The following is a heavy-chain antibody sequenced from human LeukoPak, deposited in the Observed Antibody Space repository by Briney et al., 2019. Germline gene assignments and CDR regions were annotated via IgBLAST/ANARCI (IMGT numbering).Heavy chain of an antibody. CDR1: GYTFTSYG. CDR3: ARDCSGGSCYLYFDY. Sequence: ASVKVSCKASGYTFTSYGISWVRQAPGQGLEGMEGISAYNGNTNYAQKLQGRVTMTTDTSTSTAYMELRSLRSDDTAVYYCARDCSGGSCYLYFDYWGQGTLVTVSS. CDR2: ISAYNGNT. V-gene: IGHV1-18*01. D-gene: IGHD2-15*01. J-gene: IGHJ4*02.